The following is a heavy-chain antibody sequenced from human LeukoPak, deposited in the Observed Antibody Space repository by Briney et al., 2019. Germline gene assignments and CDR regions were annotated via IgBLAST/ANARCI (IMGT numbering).Heavy chain of an antibody. D-gene: IGHD3-16*01. V-gene: IGHV3-53*01. CDR1: GFTVSSNY. CDR3: ARVDHYDYVPQAFDI. CDR2: IYSGGST. J-gene: IGHJ3*02. Sequence: GGSLRLSCAASGFTVSSNYMSWVRQAPGKGLEWVSVIYSGGSTYYADSVKGRFTISRDNSKNTLYLQMNSLRAEDTAVYYCARVDHYDYVPQAFDIWSQGTMVTVSS.